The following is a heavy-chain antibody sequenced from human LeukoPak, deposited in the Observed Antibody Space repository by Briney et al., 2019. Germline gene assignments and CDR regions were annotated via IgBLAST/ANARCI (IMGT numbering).Heavy chain of an antibody. Sequence: GGSLRLSCAASGFTSSSYAMHWVRQAPGKGLEWVAVISYDGSKKYYADSVKGRFTISRDNSKNTLYLQTNSLRAEDTAVYYCARDRTDEAFDIWGQGTMVTVSS. CDR1: GFTSSSYA. CDR2: ISYDGSKK. D-gene: IGHD2-2*01. J-gene: IGHJ3*02. CDR3: ARDRTDEAFDI. V-gene: IGHV3-30*04.